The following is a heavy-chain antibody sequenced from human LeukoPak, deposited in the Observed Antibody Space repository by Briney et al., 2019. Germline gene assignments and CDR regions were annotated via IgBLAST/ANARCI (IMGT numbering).Heavy chain of an antibody. CDR3: TSRGGKFYFDY. D-gene: IGHD3-16*01. V-gene: IGHV3-73*01. Sequence: PGGSLRLCCAACGLTLSGSDKQCARRASVRGQEWVCRISRKAYNYARAYAGSVKGRFSISRDDSKNTAYLQMNSLKTEDTAVYYCTSRGGKFYFDYWGQGTLVTVSS. CDR2: ISRKAYNYAR. CDR1: GLTLSGSD. J-gene: IGHJ4*02.